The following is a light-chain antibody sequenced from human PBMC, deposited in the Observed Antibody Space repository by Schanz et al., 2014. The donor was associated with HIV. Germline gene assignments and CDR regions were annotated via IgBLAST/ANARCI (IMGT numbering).Light chain of an antibody. J-gene: IGKJ1*01. Sequence: DIQMTQSPSSLSASVGDRVTITCRASQGISNYLAWYQQKPGKAPKLLIYGASTVESGVSARFSGRGSGTHFTLTISSLQPEDFATYYCQQYDIISWTFGLGTKVEIK. CDR2: GAS. CDR3: QQYDIISWT. CDR1: QGISNY. V-gene: IGKV1-27*01.